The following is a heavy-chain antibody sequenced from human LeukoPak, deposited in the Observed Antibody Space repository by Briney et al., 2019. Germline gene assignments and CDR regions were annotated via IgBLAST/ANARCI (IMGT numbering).Heavy chain of an antibody. V-gene: IGHV1-2*02. CDR2: INPNSGGT. CDR1: GYTFTGYY. CDR3: ARDGRVVTATRYYFDY. J-gene: IGHJ4*02. D-gene: IGHD2-21*02. Sequence: GASVKVSCKASGYTFTGYYMHWVRQAPGQGLEWMGWINPNSGGTNYAQKFQGRVTMTRDTSISTAYMELSRLRSDDTAVYYCARDGRVVTATRYYFDYWGQGTLVTVSS.